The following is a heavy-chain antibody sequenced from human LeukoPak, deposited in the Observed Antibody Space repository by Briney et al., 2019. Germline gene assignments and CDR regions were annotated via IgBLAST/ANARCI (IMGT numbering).Heavy chain of an antibody. CDR2: VSSSSSAI. V-gene: IGHV3-48*02. D-gene: IGHD5-12*01. J-gene: IGHJ4*02. CDR3: ARDRVGYPKYYFDY. CDR1: GFTFSSYS. Sequence: GGSPRLSCAASGFTFSSYSMNWVRQAPGKGLEWVSYVSSSSSAIYYADSVKGRFTISRDNAKNSLYLQMNSLTDDDTAVYYCARDRVGYPKYYFDYWGQGTLVSVSS.